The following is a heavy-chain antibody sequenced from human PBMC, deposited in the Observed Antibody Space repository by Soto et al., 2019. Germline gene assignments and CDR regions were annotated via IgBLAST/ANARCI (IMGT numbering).Heavy chain of an antibody. CDR2: VSNSGTST. CDR3: VKDLAASGWFDP. D-gene: IGHD2-15*01. CDR1: GFMFSGYA. J-gene: IGHJ5*02. V-gene: IGHV3-23*01. Sequence: EVQLLESGGGLAQPGASLTLSCAASGFMFSGYAMSWVRQAPGKGLEWVSAVSNSGTSTSYADSVKGRFTISRDNSKNTLYLQMSSLRAEDTALYYCVKDLAASGWFDPWGQGTLVIVSS.